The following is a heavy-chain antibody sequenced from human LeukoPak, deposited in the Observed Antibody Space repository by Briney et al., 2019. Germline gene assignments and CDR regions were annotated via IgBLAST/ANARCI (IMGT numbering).Heavy chain of an antibody. V-gene: IGHV4-59*01. CDR3: ARENWIDAFDI. CDR1: GGSISSYY. D-gene: IGHD1-1*01. CDR2: IYYSGST. J-gene: IGHJ3*02. Sequence: SETLSLTCTVSGGSISSYYWSWIRQPPGKGLEWIGYIYYSGSTNYNPSLKSRVTISVDTSKNQFSLKLSSVTAADTAVYYCARENWIDAFDIWGQGTMVTVSS.